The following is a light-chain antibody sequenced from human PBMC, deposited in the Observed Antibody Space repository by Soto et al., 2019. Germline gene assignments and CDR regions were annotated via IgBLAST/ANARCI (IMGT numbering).Light chain of an antibody. V-gene: IGLV2-8*01. CDR3: SSYAGSDNVCV. CDR1: NSDVGGYNY. Sequence: QSALTQPASVSGSPGQSITISCTGTNSDVGGYNYVSWYQQHPGKAPKLMIYEVSKRPSGVPDRFSGSKSGNTASLTVSGLQAEDEADYYCSSYAGSDNVCVFGTGTKLTVL. J-gene: IGLJ1*01. CDR2: EVS.